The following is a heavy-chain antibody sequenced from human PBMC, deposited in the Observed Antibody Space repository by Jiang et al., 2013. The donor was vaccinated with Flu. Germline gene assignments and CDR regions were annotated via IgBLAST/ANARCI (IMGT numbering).Heavy chain of an antibody. CDR3: ARHFGHGDYYYGMDV. Sequence: LLKPSETLSLTCTVSGGSISSYYWSWIRQPPGKGLEWIGYIYYSGSTNYNPSLKSRVTISVDTSKNQFSLKLSSVTAADTAVYYCARHFGHGDYYYGMDVWGQGTTVTVSS. CDR1: GGSISSYY. J-gene: IGHJ6*02. V-gene: IGHV4-59*08. CDR2: IYYSGST. D-gene: IGHD4-17*01.